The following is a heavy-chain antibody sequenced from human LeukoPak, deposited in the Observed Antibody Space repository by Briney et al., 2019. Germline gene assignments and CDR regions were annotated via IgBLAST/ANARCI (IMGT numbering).Heavy chain of an antibody. CDR3: ARDGAVAGTVVFDY. J-gene: IGHJ4*02. Sequence: ASVKVSCKASGYTFTGYYMHWVRQAPGQGLEWMGRIIPILGIANYAQKFQGRVTITADKSTSTAYMELSSLRSEDTAVYYCARDGAVAGTVVFDYWGQGTLVTVSS. D-gene: IGHD6-19*01. CDR1: GYTFTGYY. CDR2: IIPILGIA. V-gene: IGHV1-69*04.